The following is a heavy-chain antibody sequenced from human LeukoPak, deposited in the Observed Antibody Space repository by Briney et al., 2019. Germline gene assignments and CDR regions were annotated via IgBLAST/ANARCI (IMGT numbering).Heavy chain of an antibody. V-gene: IGHV3-23*01. CDR1: GFTFSRYA. D-gene: IGHD6-19*01. Sequence: GGSLRLSCAASGFTFSRYAMSWVRQAPGKGLECVSSISGSDGRTYYADSVKGRFTISRDNSKNTLYLQMNTLRAEDTAVYYCARGQGSSGWANAFDIWGQGTMVTVSS. J-gene: IGHJ3*02. CDR3: ARGQGSSGWANAFDI. CDR2: ISGSDGRT.